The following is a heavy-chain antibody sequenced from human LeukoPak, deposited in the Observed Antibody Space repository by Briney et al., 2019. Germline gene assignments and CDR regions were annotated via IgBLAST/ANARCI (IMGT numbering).Heavy chain of an antibody. CDR2: IYYRGST. J-gene: IGHJ1*01. V-gene: IGHV4-39*01. D-gene: IGHD1-26*01. CDR1: GASISSGSYY. CDR3: ARLPIMVGAPRHFQD. Sequence: SETLSLTCTVSGASISSGSYYWGWIRQPPGKGLEWIASIYYRGSTYDNTSLKSRVTISLDTSKNQFSLKLSSVTAADTAVYYCARLPIMVGAPRHFQDWGQGTLVIVSS.